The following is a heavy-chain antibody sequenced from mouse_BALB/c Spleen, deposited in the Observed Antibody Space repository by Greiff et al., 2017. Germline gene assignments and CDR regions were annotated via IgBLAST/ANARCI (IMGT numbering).Heavy chain of an antibody. CDR2: IWSGGST. CDR1: GFSLTSYG. J-gene: IGHJ2*01. CDR3: ATPYDYDGYYFDY. D-gene: IGHD2-4*01. V-gene: IGHV2-2*02. Sequence: VQLKESGPGLVQPSQSLSITCTVSGFSLTSYGVHWVRQSPGKGLEWLGVIWSGGSTDYNAAFISRLSISKDNSKSQVFFKMNSLQANDTAIYYCATPYDYDGYYFDYWGQGTTLTVSS.